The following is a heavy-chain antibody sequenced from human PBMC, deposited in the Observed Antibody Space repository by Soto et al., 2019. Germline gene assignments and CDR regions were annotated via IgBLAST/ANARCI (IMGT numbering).Heavy chain of an antibody. Sequence: QVQLVQSGAEVKKPGASVKVSCKASGYSFLSYDISWVRQAPGQGLEWMGWISTDNGNTNYAQKVQGRVTMTTDTTTRTAYMELRSLRSDDTAVYYCARGMDDAFDIWGQGTMVTVSS. CDR1: GYSFLSYD. CDR2: ISTDNGNT. J-gene: IGHJ3*02. CDR3: ARGMDDAFDI. V-gene: IGHV1-18*01.